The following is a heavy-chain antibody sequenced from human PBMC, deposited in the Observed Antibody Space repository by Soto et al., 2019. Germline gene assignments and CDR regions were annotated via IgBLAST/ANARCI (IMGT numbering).Heavy chain of an antibody. CDR2: SSGSGGST. CDR3: AKDRPITMVRGVTTRDDY. D-gene: IGHD3-10*01. J-gene: IGHJ4*02. Sequence: PGRSLRLACAASGFTFIRYAMSWVRQAPGKGLGWCSASSGSGGSTYYADSVKGRFTISRDNSKNTLYLQMNSLRAEDTAVYYCAKDRPITMVRGVTTRDDYWGEGTLVPVSS. V-gene: IGHV3-23*01. CDR1: GFTFIRYA.